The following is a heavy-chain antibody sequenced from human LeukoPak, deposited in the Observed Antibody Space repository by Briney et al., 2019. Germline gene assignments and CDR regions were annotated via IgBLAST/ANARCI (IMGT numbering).Heavy chain of an antibody. J-gene: IGHJ4*02. V-gene: IGHV3-53*01. Sequence: GGSLRLSCAGSGFTFGDYALSWFRQAPGKGLEWVSVIYSGGSTYYADSVKGRFTISRDNSKNTLYLQMNSLRAEDTAVYYCARRRYYDYWGQGTLVTVSS. CDR3: ARRRYYDY. CDR2: IYSGGST. CDR1: GFTFGDYA.